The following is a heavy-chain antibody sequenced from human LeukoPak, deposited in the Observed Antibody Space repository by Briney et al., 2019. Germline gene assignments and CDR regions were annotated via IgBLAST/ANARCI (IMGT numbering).Heavy chain of an antibody. CDR1: GYTFTGYY. CDR3: ARDLRYSSGWSASGMDV. Sequence: ASVKVSCKASGYTFTGYYMHWVRQAPGQGLEWMGWINPNSGGTNYAQKFQGRVTMTTDTSTSTAYMDLRSLRSDDTAVYYCARDLRYSSGWSASGMDVWGKGTAVTISS. D-gene: IGHD6-19*01. CDR2: INPNSGGT. V-gene: IGHV1-2*02. J-gene: IGHJ6*03.